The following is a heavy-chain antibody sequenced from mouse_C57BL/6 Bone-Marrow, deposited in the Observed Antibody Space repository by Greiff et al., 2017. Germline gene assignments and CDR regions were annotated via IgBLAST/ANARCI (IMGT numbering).Heavy chain of an antibody. D-gene: IGHD1-1*01. CDR3: ARHVQYYGSRFDY. CDR2: INSDGGST. V-gene: IGHV5-2*01. Sequence: EVQLVESGGGLVQPGESLKLSCESYEYAFPSHDMYWVRKTPEKRLELVAAINSDGGSTYYPDTMERRFIISRDNTKQTLYLQISSLKSEDTALYYCARHVQYYGSRFDYWGQGTTLTVSS. J-gene: IGHJ2*01. CDR1: EYAFPSHD.